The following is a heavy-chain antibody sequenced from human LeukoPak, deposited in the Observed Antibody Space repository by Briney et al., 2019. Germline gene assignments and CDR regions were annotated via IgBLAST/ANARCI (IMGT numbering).Heavy chain of an antibody. CDR2: IYYSGST. D-gene: IGHD3-9*01. CDR1: GGSISSGDYY. J-gene: IGHJ4*02. V-gene: IGHV4-61*08. CDR3: ARHGGGYFDWLLFRY. Sequence: PSQTLSLTCTVSGGSISSGDYYWSWIRQPPGKGLEWIGYIYYSGSTNYNPSLKSRVTISVDTSKNQFSLKLSSVTAADTAVYYCARHGGGYFDWLLFRYWGQGTLVTVSS.